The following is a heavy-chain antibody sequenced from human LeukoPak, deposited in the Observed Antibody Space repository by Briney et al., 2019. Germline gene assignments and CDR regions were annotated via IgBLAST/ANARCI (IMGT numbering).Heavy chain of an antibody. D-gene: IGHD6-13*01. CDR3: AKAKYSSRWSYFDY. J-gene: IGHJ4*02. Sequence: GRSLRLSCAASGFTFDDYAMHWVRQTPGKGLEWVSGISWNSGSIGYADSVKGRFTISRDNAKNSLYLRTNSLRGDDMALYYCAKAKYSSRWSYFDYWGQGALVTVSS. CDR1: GFTFDDYA. CDR2: ISWNSGSI. V-gene: IGHV3-9*03.